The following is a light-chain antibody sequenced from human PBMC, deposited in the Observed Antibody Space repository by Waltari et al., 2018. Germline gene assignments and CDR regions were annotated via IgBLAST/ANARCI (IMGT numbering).Light chain of an antibody. CDR2: EDT. V-gene: IGLV6-57*03. CDR1: SGSIASTY. CDR3: QSLDSTSPVI. Sequence: FVLTQPPSVSESPGKTVTISCPRSSGSIASTYAQWSQQRPAGAPTIVIYEDTQRPSGVPDRFSASIDVSSNSASLTISGLKTEDEADYYCQSLDSTSPVIFGGGTRVTVL. J-gene: IGLJ2*01.